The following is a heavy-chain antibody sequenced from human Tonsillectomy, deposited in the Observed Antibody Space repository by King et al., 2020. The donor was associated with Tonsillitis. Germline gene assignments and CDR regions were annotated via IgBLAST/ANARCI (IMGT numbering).Heavy chain of an antibody. J-gene: IGHJ4*02. V-gene: IGHV3-23*03. D-gene: IGHD5/OR15-5a*01. CDR3: AKGSSEYSVLDC. CDR2: IYSDGNT. Sequence: VQLVESGGGLAQSGGSVRLSCGVSGFILSSYAMSWVRQAPGKGLEWISVIYSDGNTYHADSVKGRFTISRDHSKNTMYLPMNSLRAEATAVYYCAKGSSEYSVLDCWGQGTLLTVSS. CDR1: GFILSSYA.